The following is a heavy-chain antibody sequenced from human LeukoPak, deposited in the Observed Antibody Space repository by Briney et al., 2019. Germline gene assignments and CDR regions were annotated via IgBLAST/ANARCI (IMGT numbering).Heavy chain of an antibody. CDR2: IIPIFGTA. V-gene: IGHV1-69*13. CDR3: ARVRTRILHNGDAFDI. CDR1: GGTFSSYA. J-gene: IGHJ3*02. D-gene: IGHD2-15*01. Sequence: SVKVSCKASGGTFSSYAISWVRQAPGQGLEWMGGIIPIFGTANYAQKFQGRVTITADDSTSTAYMELSSLRSEDTAVYYCARVRTRILHNGDAFDIWGQGTMVTVSS.